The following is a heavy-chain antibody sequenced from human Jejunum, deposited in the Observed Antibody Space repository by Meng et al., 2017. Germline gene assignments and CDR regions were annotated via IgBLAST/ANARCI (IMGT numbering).Heavy chain of an antibody. CDR3: ARHGRGSPYRKEYGGGLEFDY. V-gene: IGHV6-1*01. J-gene: IGHJ4*02. CDR1: GDTVSNNIVA. D-gene: IGHD4-23*01. Sequence: SETLSLTCAISGDTVSNNIVAWNWIRQSPSRGLEWLGRTYYRSKWFNEYASSVTSRITVNPDTSKNQFSLQLNSVTPEDTAVYYCARHGRGSPYRKEYGGGLEFDYWGQGTLVTVSS. CDR2: TYYRSKWFN.